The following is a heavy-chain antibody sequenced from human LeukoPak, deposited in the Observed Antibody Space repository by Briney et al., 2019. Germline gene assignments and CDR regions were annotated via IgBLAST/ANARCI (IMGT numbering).Heavy chain of an antibody. CDR3: AKEYYYGSGTTELDY. V-gene: IGHV3-23*01. Sequence: GGSLRLSCAASGFTFSNYAMSWVRQAPGKGLEWVSAISGRDDSTYYADSVKGRFTISRDTSKNTLYLQMNSLRAEDTAVYYCAKEYYYGSGTTELDYWGQGTLVTVSS. D-gene: IGHD3-10*01. CDR1: GFTFSNYA. J-gene: IGHJ4*02. CDR2: ISGRDDST.